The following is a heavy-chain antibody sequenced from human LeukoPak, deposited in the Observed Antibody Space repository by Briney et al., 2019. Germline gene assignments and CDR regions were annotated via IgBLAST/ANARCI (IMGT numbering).Heavy chain of an antibody. J-gene: IGHJ4*02. CDR2: IKQDGSEK. V-gene: IGHV3-7*01. Sequence: GGSLRLSCAVSGFSVSDYWMTWVRQAPGKGLEWVANIKQDGSEKNYVDSVKGRFTISRDNAENSLFLQMNSLRVEDTAVYYCAREWQGGIAAAGTRIEGDHWGQGTLVAVSS. CDR1: GFSVSDYW. D-gene: IGHD6-13*01. CDR3: AREWQGGIAAAGTRIEGDH.